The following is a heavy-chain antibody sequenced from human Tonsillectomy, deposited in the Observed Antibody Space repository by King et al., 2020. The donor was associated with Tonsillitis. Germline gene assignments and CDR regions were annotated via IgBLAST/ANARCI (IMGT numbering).Heavy chain of an antibody. V-gene: IGHV4-59*01. CDR3: ARSVVYSSGWCGFDF. Sequence: VQLQESGPGLVKPSETLSLTCTVSGGSISSYYWSWIRQPPGKGLEWIGYISYSGSTNYNPSLKSRVIISPDTSKNQFSLKLSSVTAADTAVYYCARSVVYSSGWCGFDFWGQGTLVTVSS. CDR1: GGSISSYY. J-gene: IGHJ4*02. CDR2: ISYSGST. D-gene: IGHD6-19*01.